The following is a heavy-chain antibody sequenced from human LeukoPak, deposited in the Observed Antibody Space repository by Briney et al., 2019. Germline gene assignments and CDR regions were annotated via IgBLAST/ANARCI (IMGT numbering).Heavy chain of an antibody. J-gene: IGHJ6*02. CDR2: ISAYNGNT. CDR3: ARECSSTSCAGGMDV. Sequence: ALVKVSCKASGYTFTSYGISWVRQAPGQGLEWMGWISAYNGNTNYAQKLQGRVTMTTDTSTSTAYMELRSLRSDDTAVYYCARECSSTSCAGGMDVWGQGTTVTVSS. D-gene: IGHD2-2*01. V-gene: IGHV1-18*01. CDR1: GYTFTSYG.